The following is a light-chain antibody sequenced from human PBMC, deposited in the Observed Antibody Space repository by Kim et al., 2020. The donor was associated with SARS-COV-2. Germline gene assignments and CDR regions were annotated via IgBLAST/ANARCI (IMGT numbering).Light chain of an antibody. CDR2: ATS. V-gene: IGKV1-8*01. CDR3: QQYYSYPRT. J-gene: IGKJ4*02. CDR1: QTISSY. Sequence: AIQMTQSPSSLSASAGDRVIITCRANQTISSYLAWYQQKSGKAPKLLIYATSTLQSGVPSRFSGSGSGTDFALTISCLQSEDFATYYCQQYYSYPRTFGGGTKVEIK.